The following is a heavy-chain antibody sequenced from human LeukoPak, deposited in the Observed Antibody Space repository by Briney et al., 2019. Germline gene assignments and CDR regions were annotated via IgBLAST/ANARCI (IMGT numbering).Heavy chain of an antibody. Sequence: GGSLRLSCAASGFTYSSYAMSWVRQAPGKGLEWVSAISGSGGSTYYADSVRGRFTISRDNAKNSLYLQMNSLRAEDTAVYYCARFYGLGYYFDSWGQGTLVTASS. CDR1: GFTYSSYA. CDR3: ARFYGLGYYFDS. D-gene: IGHD3-10*01. CDR2: ISGSGGST. J-gene: IGHJ4*02. V-gene: IGHV3-23*01.